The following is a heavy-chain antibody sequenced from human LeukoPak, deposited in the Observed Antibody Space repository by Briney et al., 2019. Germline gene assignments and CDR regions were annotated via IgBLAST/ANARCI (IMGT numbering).Heavy chain of an antibody. V-gene: IGHV3-21*01. Sequence: GGSLRLSCAASGFTFSRYSLTWVRQAPGKGLEWVSSISSSSNYINYADSVRGRFAISRDNAQNSLYLQMTSLRAEDAARYYCARITVSAIDYWGQGALVTVAS. CDR3: ARITVSAIDY. CDR2: ISSSSNYI. D-gene: IGHD4-11*01. CDR1: GFTFSRYS. J-gene: IGHJ4*02.